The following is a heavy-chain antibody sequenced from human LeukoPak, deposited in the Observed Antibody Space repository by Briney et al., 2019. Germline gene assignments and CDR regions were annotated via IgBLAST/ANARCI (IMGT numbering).Heavy chain of an antibody. CDR1: GASINNYY. CDR2: IYTSGST. D-gene: IGHD1-26*01. Sequence: SETLSLTCTVSGASINNYYWSWIRQSAAKGLEWIGHIYTSGSTNYNPSLKSRVTMSVDTSKKQFSLKLSSVTAADTAVYYCARHFTRVGSTTVDDFDYWGQGTLVAVSS. CDR3: ARHFTRVGSTTVDDFDY. V-gene: IGHV4-4*07. J-gene: IGHJ4*02.